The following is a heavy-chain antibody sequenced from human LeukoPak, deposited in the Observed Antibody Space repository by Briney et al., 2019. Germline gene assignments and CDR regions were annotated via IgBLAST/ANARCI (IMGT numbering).Heavy chain of an antibody. Sequence: PGGSLRLSCAASGLTFSSYGMSWVRQAPGKGLEWVSAIGGRDNSTYYADSVKGRFTISRDNSKNTLYVQMNSLRAEDTAVYYCAKGHYYGSGSLDYWGQGTLVTVSS. V-gene: IGHV3-23*01. CDR2: IGGRDNST. J-gene: IGHJ4*02. D-gene: IGHD3-10*01. CDR1: GLTFSSYG. CDR3: AKGHYYGSGSLDY.